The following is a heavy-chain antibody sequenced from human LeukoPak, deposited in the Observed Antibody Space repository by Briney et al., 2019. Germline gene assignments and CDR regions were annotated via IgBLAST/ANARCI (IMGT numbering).Heavy chain of an antibody. CDR2: MNPNSGNT. Sequence: ASVKVSCKASGYTFTSHDINWVRQATGQGLVWMGWMNPNSGNTGYAQKFQGRVTMTRNTSISTAYMELSSLRSEDTAVYYCARGRSSGWLLRYFDYWGQGTLVTVSS. J-gene: IGHJ4*02. CDR1: GYTFTSHD. V-gene: IGHV1-8*01. CDR3: ARGRSSGWLLRYFDY. D-gene: IGHD6-19*01.